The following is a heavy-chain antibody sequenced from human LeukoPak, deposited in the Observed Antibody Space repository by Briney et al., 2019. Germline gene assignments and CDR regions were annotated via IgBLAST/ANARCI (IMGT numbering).Heavy chain of an antibody. D-gene: IGHD1-26*01. CDR1: GFTFSSCA. V-gene: IGHV3-23*01. CDR3: ACELNSGSYSRRGFFDY. CDR2: ISGSGGST. J-gene: IGHJ4*02. Sequence: GGSLRLSCAASGFTFSSCAMSWVRQAPGKGLEWVSAISGSGGSTYYADSVKGRFTISRDNSKNTLYLQMNSLRAEDTAVYYCACELNSGSYSRRGFFDYWGQGTPVTVSS.